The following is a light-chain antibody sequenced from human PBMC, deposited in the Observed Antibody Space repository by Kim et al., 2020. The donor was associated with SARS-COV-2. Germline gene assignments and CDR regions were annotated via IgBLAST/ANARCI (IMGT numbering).Light chain of an antibody. CDR3: LQYNSSPLT. Sequence: ASGGDRVTNTCRASQGIRNDLGWYQQQRGKAPKRLIYDASSLQSGVPSRFSGSGFGTEFTLTITSLQAEDFATYYCLQYNSSPLTFGGGTKVDIK. V-gene: IGKV1-17*01. CDR2: DAS. CDR1: QGIRND. J-gene: IGKJ4*01.